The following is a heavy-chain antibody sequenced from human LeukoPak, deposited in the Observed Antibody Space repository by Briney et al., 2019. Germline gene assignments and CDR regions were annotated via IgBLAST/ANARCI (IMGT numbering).Heavy chain of an antibody. Sequence: ASAKVSCKASGYTFTGYYMHWVRQAPGQGLEWMGWINPNSGGTNYAQKFQGRVTMTRDTSISTAYMELSRLRSDDTAGYYCARLVPQKTGYCSSTSCYAGAFDIWGQGTMVTVSS. CDR3: ARLVPQKTGYCSSTSCYAGAFDI. D-gene: IGHD2-2*01. J-gene: IGHJ3*02. CDR2: INPNSGGT. CDR1: GYTFTGYY. V-gene: IGHV1-2*02.